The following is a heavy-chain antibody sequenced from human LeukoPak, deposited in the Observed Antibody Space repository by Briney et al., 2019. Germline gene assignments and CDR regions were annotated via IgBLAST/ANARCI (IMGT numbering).Heavy chain of an antibody. D-gene: IGHD3-3*01. J-gene: IGHJ5*02. CDR2: ISGSGGST. V-gene: IGHV3-23*01. CDR3: ARSSPRRITIFGVVISEWFDP. CDR1: GFTFSSYA. Sequence: GGSLRLSCAASGFTFSSYAMSWVRQAPGKGLEWVSAISGSGGSTYYADSVKGRFTISRDNSKNTLYLQMNSLRAEDTAVYYCARSSPRRITIFGVVISEWFDPWGQGTLVTLSS.